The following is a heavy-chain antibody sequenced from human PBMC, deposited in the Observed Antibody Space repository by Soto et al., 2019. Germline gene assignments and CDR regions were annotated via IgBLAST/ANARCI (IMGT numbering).Heavy chain of an antibody. Sequence: QVQLVQSGAEVKKPGASVKVSCKASGYTFTSYAMHWVRQAPGQRLEWMGWINAGNGNTKYSQKFQGRVTITRDTSASTAYMELSSLRSEDTAVYYCARDRFMVRGVIGGMDVWGQGTTVTVSS. CDR2: INAGNGNT. CDR3: ARDRFMVRGVIGGMDV. CDR1: GYTFTSYA. D-gene: IGHD3-10*01. J-gene: IGHJ6*02. V-gene: IGHV1-3*01.